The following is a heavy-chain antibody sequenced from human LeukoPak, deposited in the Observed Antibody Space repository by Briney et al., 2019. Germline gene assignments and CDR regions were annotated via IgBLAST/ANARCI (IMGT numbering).Heavy chain of an antibody. D-gene: IGHD2-21*01. Sequence: GGSLRLSCAASGFTFSDHYTDWVRQAPGKGLEWVGRIKHKAHSYTTEYAASVKGRFTISRDDSKSSLYLQMNSLKIEDTAVYYCAQFAKGGWGQGTLVTVSS. CDR2: IKHKAHSYTT. CDR3: AQFAKGG. V-gene: IGHV3-72*01. J-gene: IGHJ4*02. CDR1: GFTFSDHY.